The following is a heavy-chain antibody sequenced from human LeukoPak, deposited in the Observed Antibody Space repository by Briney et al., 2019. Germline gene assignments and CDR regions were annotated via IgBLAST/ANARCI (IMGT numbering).Heavy chain of an antibody. V-gene: IGHV3-48*03. CDR3: ARERGFVPPNDAFDI. D-gene: IGHD3-10*01. Sequence: PGGSLRLSCAASGFTFSSYEMNWVRQAPGKGLEWVSYISSSGSTIYYADSVKGRFTISRDNAKNSLYLQMNSLRAEDTAVYYCARERGFVPPNDAFDIWGQGTMVTVSS. J-gene: IGHJ3*02. CDR2: ISSSGSTI. CDR1: GFTFSSYE.